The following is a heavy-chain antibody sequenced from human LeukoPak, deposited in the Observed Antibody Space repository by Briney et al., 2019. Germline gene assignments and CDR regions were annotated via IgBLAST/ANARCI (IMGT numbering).Heavy chain of an antibody. J-gene: IGHJ4*02. V-gene: IGHV3-23*01. CDR1: GWRFSSCA. CDR3: AKGRTYSGSWLYFAS. D-gene: IGHD6-13*01. Sequence: GWALRLSCAASGWRFSSCAMSLVGLAPRKAREGVSAVSGSGGSTSYAASVKRRFTISRDNSKNTLYLQMNSLRAEDTAVYYCAKGRTYSGSWLYFASWGQGTLVTVSS. CDR2: VSGSGGST.